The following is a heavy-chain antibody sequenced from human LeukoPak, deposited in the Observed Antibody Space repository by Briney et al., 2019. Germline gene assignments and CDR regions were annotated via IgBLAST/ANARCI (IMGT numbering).Heavy chain of an antibody. CDR3: ARDVWTGVAVSDY. J-gene: IGHJ4*02. V-gene: IGHV3-7*01. CDR1: GFTLSSYW. CDR2: IKEDGSIQ. Sequence: GGSLRLSCVASGFTLSSYWMTRVRQAPGKGLEWLANIKEDGSIQYYLDSVRGRFTISRDNATTSVYLQLNSLRADDTAVYYCARDVWTGVAVSDYWGQGTLVTVSS. D-gene: IGHD6-19*01.